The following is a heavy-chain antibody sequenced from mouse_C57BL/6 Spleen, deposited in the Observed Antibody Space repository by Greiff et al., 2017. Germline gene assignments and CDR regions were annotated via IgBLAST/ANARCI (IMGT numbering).Heavy chain of an antibody. J-gene: IGHJ2*01. V-gene: IGHV1-5*01. CDR2: IYPGNSDT. Sequence: EVQLVESGTVLARPGASVKMSCKTSGYTFTSYWMHWVKQRPGQGLEWIGAIYPGNSDTSYNQKFKGKAKLTAVTSASTAYMELSSLTNEDSAVYYCTRGDYYGLYYFDYWGQGTTLTVSS. CDR1: GYTFTSYW. D-gene: IGHD1-1*01. CDR3: TRGDYYGLYYFDY.